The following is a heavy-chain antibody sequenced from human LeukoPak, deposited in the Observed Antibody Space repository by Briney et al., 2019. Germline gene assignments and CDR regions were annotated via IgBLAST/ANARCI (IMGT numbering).Heavy chain of an antibody. V-gene: IGHV4-34*01. CDR2: INHSGST. Sequence: SETLSLTCAVYGGSFSGYYWSWIRQPPGKGLEWIGEINHSGSTNYNPSLKSRVTMSVDTSKNQFSLKLSSVTAADTAVFYCARDSAAGTVDYWGQGTLVTVSS. J-gene: IGHJ4*02. D-gene: IGHD6-13*01. CDR3: ARDSAAGTVDY. CDR1: GGSFSGYY.